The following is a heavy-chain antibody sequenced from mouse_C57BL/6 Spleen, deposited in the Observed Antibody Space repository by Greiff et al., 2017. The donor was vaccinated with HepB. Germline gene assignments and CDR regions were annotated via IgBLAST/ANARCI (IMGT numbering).Heavy chain of an antibody. CDR1: GYTFTSYW. CDR3: ARSIYYYGSRDFDY. J-gene: IGHJ2*01. D-gene: IGHD1-1*01. Sequence: VQLQQPGAELVMPGASVKLSCKASGYTFTSYWMHWVKQRPGQGLEWIGEIDPSDSYTNYNQKFKGKATLTVDTSSSTAYMQLSSLTSEDSAVYYCARSIYYYGSRDFDYWGQGTTLTVSS. CDR2: IDPSDSYT. V-gene: IGHV1-69*01.